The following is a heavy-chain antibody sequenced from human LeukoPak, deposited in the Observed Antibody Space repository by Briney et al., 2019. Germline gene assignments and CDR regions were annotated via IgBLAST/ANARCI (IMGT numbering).Heavy chain of an antibody. D-gene: IGHD3-10*01. J-gene: IGHJ3*02. V-gene: IGHV1-8*01. Sequence: ASVKFSCKASGYTFTSYDINWVRQATGQGLEWMGWMNPNSGNTGCAQKFQGRVTMTRNTSISTAYMELSSLRSEDTAVYYCARGWGIYYYGSGSFFAFDIWGQGTMVTVSS. CDR1: GYTFTSYD. CDR2: MNPNSGNT. CDR3: ARGWGIYYYGSGSFFAFDI.